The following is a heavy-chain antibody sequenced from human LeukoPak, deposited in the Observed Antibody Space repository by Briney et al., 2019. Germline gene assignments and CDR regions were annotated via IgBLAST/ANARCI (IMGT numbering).Heavy chain of an antibody. CDR3: AKDPVEYCTSTTSRYFDC. D-gene: IGHD2-2*01. Sequence: GGSLRLSCAASGFTFSSYGMYWVRQAPGKGLEWVAYIWFDGSRNYYADSVKGQFTISRDNSKNTLYLQMNSLRAEDTAVYYCAKDPVEYCTSTTSRYFDCWGQGTLVTVAS. CDR1: GFTFSSYG. J-gene: IGHJ4*02. V-gene: IGHV3-30*02. CDR2: IWFDGSRN.